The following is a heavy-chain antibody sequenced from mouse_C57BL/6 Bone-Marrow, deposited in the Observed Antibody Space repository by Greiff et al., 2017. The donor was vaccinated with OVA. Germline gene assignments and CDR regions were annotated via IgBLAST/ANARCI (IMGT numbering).Heavy chain of an antibody. J-gene: IGHJ1*03. CDR3: ARHEAHYYGSSYWYFDV. V-gene: IGHV1-62-2*01. CDR2: FYPGSGSI. D-gene: IGHD1-1*01. CDR1: GYTFTEYT. Sequence: QVQLQQSGAELVKPGASVKLSCKASGYTFTEYTIHWVKQRSGQGLEWIGWFYPGSGSIKYNEKFKDKATLTADKSSSTVYMGLSRLTSEDSAVYFCARHEAHYYGSSYWYFDVWGTGTTVTVSS.